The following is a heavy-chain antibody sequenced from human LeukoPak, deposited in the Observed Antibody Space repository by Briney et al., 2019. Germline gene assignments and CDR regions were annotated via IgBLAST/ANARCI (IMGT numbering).Heavy chain of an antibody. CDR3: AGQLWFGDLNYGMDV. V-gene: IGHV3-33*08. CDR1: GFTFGDYG. CDR2: IWDDGSNK. D-gene: IGHD3-10*01. Sequence: PGGSLRLSCAASGFTFGDYGMHWVRQAPGKGLEWVAVIWDDGSNKYYADSVKGRFTISRDNSKNTLYLQMNSLRAEDTAVYYCAGQLWFGDLNYGMDVWGQGTTVTVSS. J-gene: IGHJ6*02.